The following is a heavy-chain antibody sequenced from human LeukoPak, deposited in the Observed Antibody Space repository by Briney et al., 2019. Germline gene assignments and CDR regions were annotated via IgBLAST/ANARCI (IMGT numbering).Heavy chain of an antibody. CDR1: GFTFSAYA. Sequence: GGSLRLSCAASGFTFSAYAMSWVRQAPGKGLGWVAVISYHGSNKYYADSVKGRLTISRDNSKNTLDLQMNSLRTEDTAVYYCARVGGASTQWFGEFLDYWGQGTLVTVSS. CDR3: ARVGGASTQWFGEFLDY. CDR2: ISYHGSNK. D-gene: IGHD3-10*01. J-gene: IGHJ4*02. V-gene: IGHV3-30*03.